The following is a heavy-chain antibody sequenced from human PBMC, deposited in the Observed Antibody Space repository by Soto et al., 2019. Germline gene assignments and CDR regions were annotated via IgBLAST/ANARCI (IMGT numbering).Heavy chain of an antibody. Sequence: ASVKVSCKASGYTFTSYAMHWVRQAPGQRLEWMGWINAGNGNTKYSQKFQGRVTITRDTSASTAYMELSSLRSEDTAVYYCARSYSSSWYGYFQHWGQGTLVTV. J-gene: IGHJ1*01. V-gene: IGHV1-3*01. CDR3: ARSYSSSWYGYFQH. D-gene: IGHD6-13*01. CDR2: INAGNGNT. CDR1: GYTFTSYA.